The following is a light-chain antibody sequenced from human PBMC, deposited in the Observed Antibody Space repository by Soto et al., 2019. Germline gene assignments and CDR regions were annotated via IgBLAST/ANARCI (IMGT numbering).Light chain of an antibody. CDR3: QQSFFTPWT. CDR2: AAS. CDR1: QTIVNY. J-gene: IGKJ1*01. V-gene: IGKV1-39*01. Sequence: DIQMTQSPSSLSASVGDRVTITCQASQTIVNYLSWYQQKPGKAPKLLIYAASSFHSGVPSRFSGSGSGTDFTLTISSLQPEDFATYYCQQSFFTPWTFGQGTKVEIK.